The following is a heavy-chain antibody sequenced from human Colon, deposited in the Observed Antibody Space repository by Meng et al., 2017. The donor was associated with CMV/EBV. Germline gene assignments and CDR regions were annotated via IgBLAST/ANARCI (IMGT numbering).Heavy chain of an antibody. J-gene: IGHJ4*02. CDR2: INPYSGDT. D-gene: IGHD3-3*01. Sequence: QVPRMKSGAEMRELGASVKGSGKASGSTFTGYLIHWVRQAPGQGLEWMGWINPYSGDTIYAQKFEVGVTMTRDASITTAYLELSSLKSDDTAVYYCGTFGGDFDYWGQGTLVTVSS. CDR1: GSTFTGYL. V-gene: IGHV1-2*02. CDR3: GTFGGDFDY.